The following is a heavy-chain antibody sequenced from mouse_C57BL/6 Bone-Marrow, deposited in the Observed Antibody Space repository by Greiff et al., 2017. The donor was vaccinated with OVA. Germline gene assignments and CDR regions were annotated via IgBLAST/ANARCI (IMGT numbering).Heavy chain of an antibody. CDR1: GYTFTDYY. Sequence: QVQLQQSGAELVRPGASVKLSCKASGYTFTDYYINWVKQRPGQGLEWIARIYPGSGNTYYNEKFKGKATLTAEKSSSTAYMQLSSLTSEDSAVYFCARRNYGSLYWYFDVWGTGTTVTVSS. CDR3: ARRNYGSLYWYFDV. J-gene: IGHJ1*03. D-gene: IGHD1-1*01. CDR2: IYPGSGNT. V-gene: IGHV1-76*01.